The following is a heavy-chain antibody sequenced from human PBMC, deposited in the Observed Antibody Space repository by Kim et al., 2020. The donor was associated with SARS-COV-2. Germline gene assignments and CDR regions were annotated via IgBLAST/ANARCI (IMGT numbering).Heavy chain of an antibody. CDR1: GASIISSDYY. CDR2: IYYSGSA. CDR3: GRHVRGERKYYDDSDNPEWFEL. D-gene: IGHD3-22*01. V-gene: IGHV4-39*01. J-gene: IGHJ5*02. Sequence: ETLSLTCTVSGASIISSDYYWGWIRQPPGKGLEWIATIYYSGSAYYNPSLKRRVTISVDKSKTQFSLKLSSVTASDTAVYYCGRHVRGERKYYDDSDNPEWFELWGRGALVTVLS.